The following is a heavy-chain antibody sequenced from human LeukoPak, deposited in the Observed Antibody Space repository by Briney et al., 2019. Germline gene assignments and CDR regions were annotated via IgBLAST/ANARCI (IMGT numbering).Heavy chain of an antibody. Sequence: SVKVSCKASGGTFSSYAISWVRQAPGQGLEWMRGIIPIFGTANYAQKFQGRVTITADESTSTAYMELSSLRSEDTAVYYCARSDILTGYAFDIWGQGTMVTVSS. CDR2: IIPIFGTA. CDR3: ARSDILTGYAFDI. V-gene: IGHV1-69*01. CDR1: GGTFSSYA. J-gene: IGHJ3*02. D-gene: IGHD3-9*01.